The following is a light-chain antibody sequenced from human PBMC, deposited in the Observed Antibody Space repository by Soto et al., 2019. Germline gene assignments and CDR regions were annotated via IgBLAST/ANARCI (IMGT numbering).Light chain of an antibody. CDR2: GAS. Sequence: EIVVTQSPVTLCLCRGERATLSCGGSQSVSNNYLAWYQQKPGQAPSLLIYGASNRATGIPDRFSGSGSGTDFTLTISRLEPEDFAVYYCKQYGSSGKFGQGTKVDIK. V-gene: IGKV3-20*01. J-gene: IGKJ1*01. CDR1: QSVSNNY. CDR3: KQYGSSGK.